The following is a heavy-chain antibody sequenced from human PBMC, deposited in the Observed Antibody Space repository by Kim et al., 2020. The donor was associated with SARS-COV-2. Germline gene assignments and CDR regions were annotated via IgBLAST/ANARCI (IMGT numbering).Heavy chain of an antibody. CDR1: GFTFSSYG. Sequence: GGSLRLSCAASGFTFSSYGMHWVRQAPGKGLEWVAVISYDGSNKYYADSVKGRFTISRDNSKNTLYLQMNSLRAEDTAVYYCAKPVVAATPEDYWGQGTLVTVSS. D-gene: IGHD2-15*01. V-gene: IGHV3-30*18. J-gene: IGHJ4*02. CDR3: AKPVVAATPEDY. CDR2: ISYDGSNK.